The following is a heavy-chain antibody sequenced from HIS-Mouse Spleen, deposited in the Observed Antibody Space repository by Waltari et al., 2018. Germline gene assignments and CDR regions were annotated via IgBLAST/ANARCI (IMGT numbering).Heavy chain of an antibody. Sequence: QVQLLESGGGVVQPGRSLRPSWAASGFPFGTHSMPWVRQAPGKGLEWVAVISYDGSNKYYADSVKGRFTISRDNSKNTLYLQMNSLRAEDTAVYYCASHHIAALDYWGQGTLVTVSS. D-gene: IGHD6-6*01. CDR3: ASHHIAALDY. V-gene: IGHV3-30-3*01. CDR2: ISYDGSNK. J-gene: IGHJ4*02. CDR1: GFPFGTHS.